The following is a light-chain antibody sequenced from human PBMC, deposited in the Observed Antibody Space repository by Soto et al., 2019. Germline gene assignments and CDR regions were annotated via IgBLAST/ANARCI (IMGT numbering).Light chain of an antibody. CDR1: LSVTSNY. CDR2: GAS. J-gene: IGKJ1*01. Sequence: EIVLTQSPGTLSLSPGERATLSCRASLSVTSNYLAWYQQKPGQTPRLLIYGASSRATGIPDRFSGSGSGTDFSLTISGLEPEDLAVYYCQQYGSSFWTFGQGTKVEIK. V-gene: IGKV3-20*01. CDR3: QQYGSSFWT.